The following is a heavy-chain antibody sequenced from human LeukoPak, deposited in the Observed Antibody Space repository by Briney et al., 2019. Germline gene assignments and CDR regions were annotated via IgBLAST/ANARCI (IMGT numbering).Heavy chain of an antibody. CDR1: GFTFNSYG. Sequence: GGSLRLSCAASGFTFNSYGMHWVRQAPGKGLEWVAFIRYDGSNKYYADSVKGRFPISRDNSKNTLYLQMNSLRAEDTAVYYCTKDDGYYDSSGSFLFDSWGQGTLVTVSS. D-gene: IGHD3-22*01. CDR2: IRYDGSNK. V-gene: IGHV3-30*02. CDR3: TKDDGYYDSSGSFLFDS. J-gene: IGHJ4*02.